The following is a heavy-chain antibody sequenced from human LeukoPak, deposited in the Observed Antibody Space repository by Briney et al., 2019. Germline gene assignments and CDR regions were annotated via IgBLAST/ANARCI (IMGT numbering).Heavy chain of an antibody. CDR1: GDSISSCY. Sequence: KPSETLSLTCTVSGDSISSCYWSWIRQPPGKGLEWIGYIYNSGRTNYNPSLKSRVTISVDTSKNQFSLKLSSVTAADTAVYYCARLGSGYYLYYFDYWGQGTLVTVSS. CDR2: IYNSGRT. D-gene: IGHD3-22*01. CDR3: ARLGSGYYLYYFDY. V-gene: IGHV4-59*08. J-gene: IGHJ4*02.